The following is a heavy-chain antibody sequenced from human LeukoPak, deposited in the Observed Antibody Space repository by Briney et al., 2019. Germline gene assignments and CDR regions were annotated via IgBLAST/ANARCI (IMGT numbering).Heavy chain of an antibody. D-gene: IGHD6-19*01. CDR3: ARDRSYSSGWYVGWFDP. CDR1: GGSISSYY. V-gene: IGHV4-4*07. J-gene: IGHJ5*02. Sequence: SETLSLTCTVSGGSISSYYWSWIRQPAGKGLEWIGRIYTSGSTNYNPSLKSRVTMSVDTSKNQFSLKLSSVTAADTAVYYCARDRSYSSGWYVGWFDPWGQGTLVTVSS. CDR2: IYTSGST.